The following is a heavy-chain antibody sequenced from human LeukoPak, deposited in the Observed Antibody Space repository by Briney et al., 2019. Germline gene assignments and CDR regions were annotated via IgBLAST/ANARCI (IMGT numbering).Heavy chain of an antibody. Sequence: ASVKVSCKASGYTFTGYYMHWVRQAPGQGLEWMGWINPNSGGTNYAQKFQGRVTMTRDTSISTAYMELSRLRSDDTAVYYCASRRDGYNSFFDYWGQGTLVTVYS. V-gene: IGHV1-2*02. D-gene: IGHD5-24*01. CDR2: INPNSGGT. J-gene: IGHJ4*02. CDR1: GYTFTGYY. CDR3: ASRRDGYNSFFDY.